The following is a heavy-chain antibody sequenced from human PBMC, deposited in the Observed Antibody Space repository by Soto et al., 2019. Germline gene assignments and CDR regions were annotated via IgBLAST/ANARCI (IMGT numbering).Heavy chain of an antibody. V-gene: IGHV1-69*13. D-gene: IGHD3-3*01. CDR2: IIPIFGTA. CDR3: ARDGKDRTYYEFWSGDPYYYYYGMDV. CDR1: GGTFSSYA. Sequence: ASVKVSCKASGGTFSSYAISWVRQAPGQGLEWMGGIIPIFGTANYAQKFQGRVTITADESTSTAYMELSSLRSEDTAVYYCARDGKDRTYYEFWSGDPYYYYYGMDVWGQGTTVTVSS. J-gene: IGHJ6*02.